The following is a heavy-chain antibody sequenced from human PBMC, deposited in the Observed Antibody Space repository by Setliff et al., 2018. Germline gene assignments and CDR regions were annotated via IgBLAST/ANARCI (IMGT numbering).Heavy chain of an antibody. CDR2: VYYSGTA. J-gene: IGHJ4*02. D-gene: IGHD1-26*01. V-gene: IGHV4-59*08. CDR1: DGSLSTYY. Sequence: PSETLSLTCTVSDGSLSTYYWSWIRQPPGKGLEFIGYVYYSGTANYSPSLRSRLTISVDTSKNQFSLKLRSVTAADTAIYYCARHLGPWDPVDYWGPGTLVTVSS. CDR3: ARHLGPWDPVDY.